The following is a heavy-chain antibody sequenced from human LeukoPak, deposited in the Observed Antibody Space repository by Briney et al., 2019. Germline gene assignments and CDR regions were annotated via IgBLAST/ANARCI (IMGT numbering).Heavy chain of an antibody. CDR1: GFTFSDYY. D-gene: IGHD3-3*01. V-gene: IGHV3-11*01. CDR3: ARARNYDFWSGYYEYYFDY. CDR2: ISSSGSTI. Sequence: PGGALRLSCAASGFTFSDYYMSWSRQAPGKGLEWGSYISSSGSTIYYAGSVKGRFTISRDNAKNSLYLQMNSLRAEDTAVYYCARARNYDFWSGYYEYYFDYWGQGTLVTVSS. J-gene: IGHJ4*02.